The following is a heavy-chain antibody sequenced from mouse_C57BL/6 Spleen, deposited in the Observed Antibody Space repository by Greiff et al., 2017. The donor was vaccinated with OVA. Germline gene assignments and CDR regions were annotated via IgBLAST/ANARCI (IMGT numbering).Heavy chain of an antibody. J-gene: IGHJ4*01. CDR2: ISDGGSYT. D-gene: IGHD1-1*01. CDR1: GFTFSSYA. Sequence: VQLKESGGGLVKPGGSLKLSCAASGFTFSSYAMSWVRQTPEKRLEWVATISDGGSYTYYPDNVKGRFTISRDNAKNNLYLQMSHLKSEDTAMYYCARDRYYGSRSYYAMDYWGQGTSVTVSS. V-gene: IGHV5-4*01. CDR3: ARDRYYGSRSYYAMDY.